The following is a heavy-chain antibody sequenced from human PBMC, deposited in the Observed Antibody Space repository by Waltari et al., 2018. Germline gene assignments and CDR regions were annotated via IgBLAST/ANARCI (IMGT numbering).Heavy chain of an antibody. V-gene: IGHV3-23*04. J-gene: IGHJ5*02. CDR2: ISGSGDST. CDR3: AKLPVPASLSWFDP. Sequence: EVQLVESGGGWVQPGGSLRLSCTASGFPFTSHAISWVRQAPGQGLEWVSAISGSGDSTYYADSVKGRFTISRDNSNTTLYLQMSSLRAEDTAVYYRAKLPVPASLSWFDPWGQGTLVSVSS. D-gene: IGHD2-2*01. CDR1: GFPFTSHA.